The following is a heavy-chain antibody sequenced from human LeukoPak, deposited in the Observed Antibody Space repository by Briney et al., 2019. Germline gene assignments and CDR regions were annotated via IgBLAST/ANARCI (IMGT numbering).Heavy chain of an antibody. CDR1: GYTFTGYN. CDR3: ARDVVVVAATMRFDP. D-gene: IGHD2-15*01. V-gene: IGHV1-2*02. J-gene: IGHJ5*02. CDR2: INPNSGGT. Sequence: ASVKVSCKASGYTFTGYNMHWVRQAPGQGLEWMGWINPNSGGTNYAQKFQGRVTMTRDTSISTAYMELSRLRSDDTAVYYCARDVVVVAATMRFDPWGQGTLVTVSS.